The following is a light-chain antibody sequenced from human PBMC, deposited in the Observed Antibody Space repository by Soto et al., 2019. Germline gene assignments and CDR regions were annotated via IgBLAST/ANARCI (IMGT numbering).Light chain of an antibody. J-gene: IGKJ5*01. CDR2: DAS. CDR1: QGISSA. Sequence: AIQLTQSPSSLSASVGDRVTITCLASQGISSALAWYQQKPGKAPKLLIYDASRLESGVPSRFSGSGSGTDFTLTISSLQPEDFATYYCQQFNSYPRTFGQGTRLEIK. CDR3: QQFNSYPRT. V-gene: IGKV1-13*02.